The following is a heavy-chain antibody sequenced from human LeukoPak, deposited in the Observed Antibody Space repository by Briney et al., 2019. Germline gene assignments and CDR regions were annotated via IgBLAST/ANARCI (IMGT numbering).Heavy chain of an antibody. CDR3: ARDGPHYDFWSGPAY. CDR1: GFTFSDYY. J-gene: IGHJ4*02. CDR2: ISGSSSDT. Sequence: GGSLRLSCAASGFTFSDYYMSWIRQAPGKGLEWVSHISGSSSDTKYADSVKGRFTISRDNAKNSLYLQMDSLRAEDTAVYYCARDGPHYDFWSGPAYWGQGTLVTVSS. V-gene: IGHV3-11*05. D-gene: IGHD3-3*01.